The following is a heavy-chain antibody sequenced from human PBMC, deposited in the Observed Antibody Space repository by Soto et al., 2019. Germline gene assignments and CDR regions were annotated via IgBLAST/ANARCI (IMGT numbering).Heavy chain of an antibody. CDR1: GFTFSSYG. Sequence: QLQLVESGGGVVQPGKSLRLSCAASGFTFSSYGMHWVRQAPGKGLEWVAVIWYDGSNEDYVDSVRGRFTISRDKPKNPLYLQLNSLRAEDTAVYYCARVAFEGHFDYWGQGTLVTVSS. CDR3: ARVAFEGHFDY. V-gene: IGHV3-33*01. CDR2: IWYDGSNE. D-gene: IGHD3-9*01. J-gene: IGHJ4*02.